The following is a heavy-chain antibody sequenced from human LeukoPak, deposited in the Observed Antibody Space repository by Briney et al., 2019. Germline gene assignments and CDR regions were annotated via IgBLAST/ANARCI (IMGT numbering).Heavy chain of an antibody. Sequence: ASVRVSCKTSGYTFSNFGINWVRQAPGQGLEWMGWISGNNDNPNYGQKFQGRFTVTTGSSTSTAYMELRNLRFDDTAVYYCARDGTSTDDYWGQGTLVSVCS. CDR3: ARDGTSTDDY. J-gene: IGHJ4*02. D-gene: IGHD2-2*01. CDR2: ISGNNDNP. CDR1: GYTFSNFG. V-gene: IGHV1-18*01.